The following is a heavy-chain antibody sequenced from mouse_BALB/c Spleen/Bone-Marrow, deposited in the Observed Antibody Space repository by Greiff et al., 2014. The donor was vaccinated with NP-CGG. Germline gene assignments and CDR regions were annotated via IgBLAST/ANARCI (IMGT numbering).Heavy chain of an antibody. CDR1: GFSLTSYG. D-gene: IGHD1-1*01. V-gene: IGHV2-6-1*01. Sequence: VKLVASGPGLVAPSQSLSITCTISGFSLTSYGVHWVRQPPGKGLEWLVVIWSDGSTTYNSALKSRLSISKDNSKSQVFLKMNSLQTDDTAMYYCARHYGSSLYAMDYWGQGTSVTVSS. CDR3: ARHYGSSLYAMDY. CDR2: IWSDGST. J-gene: IGHJ4*01.